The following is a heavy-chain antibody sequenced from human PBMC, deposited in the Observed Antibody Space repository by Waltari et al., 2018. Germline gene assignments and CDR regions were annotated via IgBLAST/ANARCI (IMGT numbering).Heavy chain of an antibody. CDR2: ISGSGGTT. D-gene: IGHD1-26*01. V-gene: IGHV3-23*04. CDR3: AKSTGSYYEVFDY. CDR1: GFTFCTYG. J-gene: IGHJ4*02. Sequence: EVRLVESGGGLVQPGGSLTLSCAASGFTFCTYGMSWVRQAPGKGLECVSTISGSGGTTFYADSVKGRFTMSKDNSKNTLFLQMNSLRFDDTAEYYCAKSTGSYYEVFDYWGRGTLVTVSS.